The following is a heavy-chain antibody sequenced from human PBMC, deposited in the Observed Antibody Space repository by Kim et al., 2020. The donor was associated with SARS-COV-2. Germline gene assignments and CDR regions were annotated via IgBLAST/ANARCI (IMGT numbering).Heavy chain of an antibody. CDR3: TTNADIAAAGPLYYYYGMDV. V-gene: IGHV3-15*01. Sequence: GGSLRLSCAASGFTFSNAWMSWVRQAPGKGLEWVGRIKSKTDGGTTDYAAPVKGRFTISRDDSKNTLYLQMNSLKTEDTAVYYCTTNADIAAAGPLYYYYGMDVWGQGTTVTVSS. CDR1: GFTFSNAW. J-gene: IGHJ6*02. D-gene: IGHD6-13*01. CDR2: IKSKTDGGTT.